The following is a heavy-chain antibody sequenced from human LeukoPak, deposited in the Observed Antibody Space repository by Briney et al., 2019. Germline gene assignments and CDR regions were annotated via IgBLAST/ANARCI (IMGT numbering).Heavy chain of an antibody. CDR1: GFTFSSYS. Sequence: GGSLRLSSAASGFTFSSYSMNWVRQAPGKGLEWVSYISSSSSTIYYADSVKGRFTISRDNAKNSLYLQMNSLRAEDTAVYYCARSVRYCSSTSCPFDYWGQGTLVTVSS. V-gene: IGHV3-48*04. CDR2: ISSSSSTI. CDR3: ARSVRYCSSTSCPFDY. D-gene: IGHD2-2*01. J-gene: IGHJ4*02.